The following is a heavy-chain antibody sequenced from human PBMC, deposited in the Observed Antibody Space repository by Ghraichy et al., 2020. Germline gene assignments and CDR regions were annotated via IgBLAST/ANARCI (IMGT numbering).Heavy chain of an antibody. Sequence: GALRLSCAASGFTFSSYSMNWVRQAPGKGLEWVSSISSSSSYIYYADSVKGRFTISRDNAKNSLYLQMNSLRAEDTAVYYCARDRNPVAGTSAFDYWGQGTLVTVSS. CDR3: ARDRNPVAGTSAFDY. CDR2: ISSSSSYI. CDR1: GFTFSSYS. V-gene: IGHV3-21*01. D-gene: IGHD6-19*01. J-gene: IGHJ4*02.